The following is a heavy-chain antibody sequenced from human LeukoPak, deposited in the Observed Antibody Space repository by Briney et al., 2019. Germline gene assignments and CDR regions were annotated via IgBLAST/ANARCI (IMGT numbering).Heavy chain of an antibody. V-gene: IGHV3-66*01. D-gene: IGHD3-10*01. CDR3: ARDRGYFDY. CDR1: EFSVGSNY. Sequence: GGSLRLSCAASEFSVGSNYMTWVRQAPGKGLEWVSLIYSGGSTYYADSVKGRFSISRDNSKNTLYLQMNSLRAEDTAVYYCARDRGYFDYWGQGTLVTVSS. J-gene: IGHJ4*02. CDR2: IYSGGST.